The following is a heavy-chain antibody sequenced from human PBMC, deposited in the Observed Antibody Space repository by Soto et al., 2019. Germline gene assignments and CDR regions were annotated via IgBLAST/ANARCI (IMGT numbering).Heavy chain of an antibody. V-gene: IGHV3-21*01. CDR1: GFTFNTYD. CDR3: VRSGTARLLRHSWFET. Sequence: EVQLVESGGGLVKPGGSLRLSCAASGFTFNTYDMNWVRQAPGKGLEWVSSITTSSAYIYYVDSLKGRITISRDNAKNSLFLQRNSLRAEDTAVYYCVRSGTARLLRHSWFETWGQGTLVTVSS. J-gene: IGHJ5*02. CDR2: ITTSSAYI. D-gene: IGHD2-21*01.